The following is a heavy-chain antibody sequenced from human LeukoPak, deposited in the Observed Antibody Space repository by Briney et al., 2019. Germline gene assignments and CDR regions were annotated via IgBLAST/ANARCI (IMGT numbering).Heavy chain of an antibody. Sequence: GGSLRLSCAASGFTFSSYSMNWVRQAPGKGLEWVSSISSSSSYIYYADSVKGRFTISRDNAKNSLYLQMNSLRAEDTAVYYCARDYADTVGGRYRGQGTLVTVSS. CDR2: ISSSSSYI. V-gene: IGHV3-21*01. CDR1: GFTFSSYS. D-gene: IGHD5-18*01. J-gene: IGHJ4*02. CDR3: ARDYADTVGGRY.